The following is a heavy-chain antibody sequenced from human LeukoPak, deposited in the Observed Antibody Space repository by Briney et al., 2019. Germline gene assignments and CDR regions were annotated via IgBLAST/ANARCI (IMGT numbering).Heavy chain of an antibody. V-gene: IGHV3-74*01. J-gene: IGHJ6*02. CDR3: AREYVDIVATSPFYYYYGMDV. CDR1: GFTFSSYW. D-gene: IGHD5-12*01. Sequence: PGGSLRLSCAASGFTFSSYWMHWVRQAPGKGLVWVSRINSDGSSTSYADSVKGRFTISRDNAKNTLYLQMNSLRAEDTAVYYCAREYVDIVATSPFYYYYGMDVWGQGTTVTVSS. CDR2: INSDGSST.